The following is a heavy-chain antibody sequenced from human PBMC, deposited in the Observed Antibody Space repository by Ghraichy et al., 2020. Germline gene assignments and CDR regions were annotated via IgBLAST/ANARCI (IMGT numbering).Heavy chain of an antibody. CDR1: GFTFSSYW. CDR3: ARDLLHCSGGRCYSNY. D-gene: IGHD2-15*01. J-gene: IGHJ4*02. Sequence: GGSLRLSCAGSGFTFSSYWMSWVRQAPGKGLEWVANIKQDGSEKYYVDSVKGRFTISRDNAKNSLYLQMNSLRAEDTAVYYCARDLLHCSGGRCYSNYWGQGTLVTVSS. V-gene: IGHV3-7*01. CDR2: IKQDGSEK.